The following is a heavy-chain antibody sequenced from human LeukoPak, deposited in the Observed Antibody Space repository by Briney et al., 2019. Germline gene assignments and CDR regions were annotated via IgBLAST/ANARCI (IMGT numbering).Heavy chain of an antibody. Sequence: PGGSLRLSCAASGFTFSSYAMSWVRQAPGKGLEWVSAINGSGGSTYYADSVKGRFTISGDNSKNTLYLQMNSLRAEDTAVYYCEKDNRHYDSSGYYYGDGRASAFDYWGQGTLVTVSS. D-gene: IGHD3-22*01. CDR3: EKDNRHYDSSGYYYGDGRASAFDY. CDR2: INGSGGST. V-gene: IGHV3-23*01. CDR1: GFTFSSYA. J-gene: IGHJ4*02.